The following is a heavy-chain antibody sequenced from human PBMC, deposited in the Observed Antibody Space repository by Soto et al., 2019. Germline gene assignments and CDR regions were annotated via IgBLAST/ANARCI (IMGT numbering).Heavy chain of an antibody. CDR1: GFTFSSYA. V-gene: IGHV3-23*01. Sequence: EVQLLESGGGLVQPGGSLRLSCEASGFTFSSYAMSWVRKAPGKGLVLVSAISGSGGSTYYADSVEGRFTISRDNSKNTLYLHMNSLRAEDMAVDYLAKAQRPNCSGRGGDYFAYWGQATLVTVSS. D-gene: IGHD3-10*02. CDR3: AKAQRPNCSGRGGDYFAY. J-gene: IGHJ4*02. CDR2: ISGSGGST.